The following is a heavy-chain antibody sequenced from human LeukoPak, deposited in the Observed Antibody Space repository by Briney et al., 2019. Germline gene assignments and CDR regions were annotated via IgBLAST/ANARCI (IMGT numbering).Heavy chain of an antibody. J-gene: IGHJ4*02. D-gene: IGHD5-18*01. V-gene: IGHV3-48*01. CDR2: ISSSSSTI. Sequence: GGSLRLSCAASGFTFSSYSMNWVRRAPGKGLEWVSYISSSSSTIYYADSVKGRFTISRDNAKNSLYLQMNSLRAEDTAVYYCARGRGYSYGYVGNFDTGAREPWSPSPQ. CDR3: ARGRGYSYGYVGNFDT. CDR1: GFTFSSYS.